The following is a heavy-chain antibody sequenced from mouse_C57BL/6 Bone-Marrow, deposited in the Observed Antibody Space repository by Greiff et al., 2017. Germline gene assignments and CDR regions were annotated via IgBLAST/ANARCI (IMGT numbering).Heavy chain of an antibody. Sequence: QVQLQQPGAELVKPGASVKMSCKASGYTFTSYWITWVKQRPGQGLEWIGDIYPGSGSTNYNEKFKSKATLTVDTSSSTAYMQLSSLTSETSAVYYCARRDGSSYAMDYWGQGTSVTVSS. CDR3: ARRDGSSYAMDY. CDR1: GYTFTSYW. D-gene: IGHD1-1*01. J-gene: IGHJ4*01. V-gene: IGHV1-55*01. CDR2: IYPGSGST.